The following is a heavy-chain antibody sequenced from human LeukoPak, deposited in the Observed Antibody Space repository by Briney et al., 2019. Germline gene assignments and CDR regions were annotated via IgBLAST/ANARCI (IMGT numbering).Heavy chain of an antibody. V-gene: IGHV3-30*03. CDR3: ARGQIYDYVWGSYLDY. Sequence: PGRSLRLSCAASGFHFSSYGMHWVRPAPGKGLEWVAVISYDGSNKYYADSVKGRFTISRDNSKNTLCLQMNSLRAEDTAVYYCARGQIYDYVWGSYLDYWGQGTLVTVSS. CDR2: ISYDGSNK. CDR1: GFHFSSYG. J-gene: IGHJ4*02. D-gene: IGHD3-16*01.